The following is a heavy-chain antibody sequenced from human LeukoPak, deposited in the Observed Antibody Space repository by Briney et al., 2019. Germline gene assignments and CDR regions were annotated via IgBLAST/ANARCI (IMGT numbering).Heavy chain of an antibody. Sequence: SETLSLTCTVSGGSISSSTYYWGWIRQPPGKGLEWIGSIYYTGSTYYNPSLKSRVTISVDTSKNQFSLKLSPVTAADTAVYYCARRGDLGRAFDVWGQGTMVTVSS. V-gene: IGHV4-39*01. CDR1: GGSISSSTYY. CDR2: IYYTGST. J-gene: IGHJ3*01. D-gene: IGHD2-21*02. CDR3: ARRGDLGRAFDV.